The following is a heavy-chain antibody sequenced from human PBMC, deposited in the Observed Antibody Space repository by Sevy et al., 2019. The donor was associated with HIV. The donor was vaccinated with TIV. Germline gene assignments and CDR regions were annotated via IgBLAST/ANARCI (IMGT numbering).Heavy chain of an antibody. CDR2: IKEDGSEK. CDR3: ATCGSGSPWKILDY. J-gene: IGHJ4*02. V-gene: IGHV3-7*01. D-gene: IGHD3-10*01. Sequence: GGSLRLSCAASGFTFGSYWMSWVRQAPGKGLEWVANIKEDGSEKYYVDSVKGRFSVSRDNAKKSLYLQMDSLRVEDTAVYYCATCGSGSPWKILDYWGQGTLVTVSS. CDR1: GFTFGSYW.